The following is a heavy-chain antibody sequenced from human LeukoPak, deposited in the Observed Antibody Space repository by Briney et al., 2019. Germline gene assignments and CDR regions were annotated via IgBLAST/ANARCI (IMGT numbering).Heavy chain of an antibody. J-gene: IGHJ6*02. CDR3: ARDWPTTVTTAGMDV. D-gene: IGHD4-17*01. CDR2: IKQDGSEK. Sequence: GGSLRLSCAASGFTFSSYWMSWVRQAPGKGLEWVANIKQDGSEKYYVDSVKGRFTISRDNAKNSLYLQMSSLRGEDTAVYYCARDWPTTVTTAGMDVWGQGTTVTVSS. CDR1: GFTFSSYW. V-gene: IGHV3-7*01.